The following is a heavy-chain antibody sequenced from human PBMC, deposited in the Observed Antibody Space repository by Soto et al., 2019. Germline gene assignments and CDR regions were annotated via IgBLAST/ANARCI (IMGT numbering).Heavy chain of an antibody. CDR3: AASCVACRGFHYYGTDV. CDR1: VDSISSGGYY. Sequence: QVQLQESGPGLVKPSQILSLSCTVSVDSISSGGYYWSWIRQHPGKGLEWIGYIYYSGSTYYNPSLKSRVTISVDTSKNQFSLKLTSVTAADTAVYYCAASCVACRGFHYYGTDVWGQGTTVTVSS. J-gene: IGHJ6*02. CDR2: IYYSGST. D-gene: IGHD5-12*01. V-gene: IGHV4-31*03.